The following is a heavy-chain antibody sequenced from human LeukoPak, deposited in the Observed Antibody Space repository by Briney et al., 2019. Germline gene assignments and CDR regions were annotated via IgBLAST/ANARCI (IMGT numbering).Heavy chain of an antibody. D-gene: IGHD3-10*01. J-gene: IGHJ4*02. Sequence: SETLSLTCAAYGXSFSGYYWSWIRQPPGKGLEWIGEINHSGSTNYNPSLKSRVTISVDTSKNQFSLKLSSVTAADTAVYYCARPASSHYYGSGSYFRKWGQGTLVTVSS. V-gene: IGHV4-34*01. CDR2: INHSGST. CDR3: ARPASSHYYGSGSYFRK. CDR1: GXSFSGYY.